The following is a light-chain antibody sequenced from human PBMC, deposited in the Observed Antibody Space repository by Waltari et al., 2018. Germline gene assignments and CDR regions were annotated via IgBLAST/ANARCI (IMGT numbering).Light chain of an antibody. Sequence: EIVLTQSPGTLSLSPGERATLSCRASQSVSSSYFAWYQQKPGQAPRLLIYGASSRATSIPERFSGSGSGTDFTLTISRLEPEDFAVYYCQQYGSSPLTFGGGTKVEIK. CDR1: QSVSSSY. V-gene: IGKV3-20*01. CDR3: QQYGSSPLT. J-gene: IGKJ4*01. CDR2: GAS.